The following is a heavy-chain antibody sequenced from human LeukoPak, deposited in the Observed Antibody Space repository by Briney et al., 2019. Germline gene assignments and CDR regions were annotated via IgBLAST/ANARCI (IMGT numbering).Heavy chain of an antibody. J-gene: IGHJ4*02. V-gene: IGHV5-51*01. CDR2: MYPGDSDT. D-gene: IGHD2-21*01. CDR1: EDSFTSYW. CDR3: ARGGGHIVVVFASNFDY. Sequence: GESLKISCKGSEDSFTSYWIGWVRQMPGEGLEWMRIMYPGDSDTRYSPSFQGQVTISADKSITTAYLQWSSLKASDTAMYYCARGGGHIVVVFASNFDYWGQGTLVTVSS.